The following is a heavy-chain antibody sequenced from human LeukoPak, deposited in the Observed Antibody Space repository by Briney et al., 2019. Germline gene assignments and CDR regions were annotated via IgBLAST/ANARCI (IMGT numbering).Heavy chain of an antibody. CDR2: ISGSGGST. J-gene: IGHJ4*02. D-gene: IGHD3-10*01. CDR1: GFTFSSYA. CDR3: AKEPEWFGELSPCYFDY. Sequence: TGGSLRLSCAASGFTFSSYAMSWVRQAPGKGLEWVSAISGSGGSTYYADSVKGRFTISRDNSKNTLYLQMNSLRAEDTAVYYCAKEPEWFGELSPCYFDYWGQGTLVTVSS. V-gene: IGHV3-23*01.